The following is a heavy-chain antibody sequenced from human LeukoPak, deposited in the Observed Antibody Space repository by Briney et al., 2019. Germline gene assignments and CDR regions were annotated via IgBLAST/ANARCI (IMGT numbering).Heavy chain of an antibody. D-gene: IGHD2-15*01. Sequence: GESLKISCKGSGYSFTSYWIGWVRQMPGKGLEWMGIIYPGDSDTRYSPSFQGRVTISADKSISTAYLQWSSLKASDTAMYYCARTGYCSGGSCPLSTWGQGTLVTVSS. V-gene: IGHV5-51*01. CDR2: IYPGDSDT. J-gene: IGHJ4*02. CDR3: ARTGYCSGGSCPLST. CDR1: GYSFTSYW.